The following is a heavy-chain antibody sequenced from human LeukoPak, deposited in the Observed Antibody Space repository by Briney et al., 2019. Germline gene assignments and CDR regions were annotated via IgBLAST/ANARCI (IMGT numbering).Heavy chain of an antibody. CDR2: INPNSGGT. J-gene: IGHJ5*02. CDR3: AREQVTSNWFDP. D-gene: IGHD4-23*01. V-gene: IGHV1-2*02. Sequence: ASVKVSCKASGYTFTDYYMHWVRQAPGQGLEWMGWINPNSGGTNYAQKFQGRVTMTRDTSISTAYMELSSLSSEDTAVYYCAREQVTSNWFDPWGQGTLVTVSS. CDR1: GYTFTDYY.